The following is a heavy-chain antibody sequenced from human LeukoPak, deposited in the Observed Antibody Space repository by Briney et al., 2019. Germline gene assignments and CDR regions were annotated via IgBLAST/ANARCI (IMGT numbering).Heavy chain of an antibody. D-gene: IGHD2-2*01. J-gene: IGHJ3*02. CDR3: ARPQLYNNGPDAFDI. CDR2: ITDSGNLI. Sequence: PGGSLRLSCAASGFTFRRYSMNWVRQAPGKGLEWVSSITDSGNLIHYADSVRGRFTISRDNATNSLYLQMNSTRAEDTAVYYCARPQLYNNGPDAFDIWGQGTMVTVSS. V-gene: IGHV3-21*04. CDR1: GFTFRRYS.